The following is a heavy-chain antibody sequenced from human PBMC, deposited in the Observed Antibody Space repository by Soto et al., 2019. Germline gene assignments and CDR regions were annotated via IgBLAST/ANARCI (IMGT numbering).Heavy chain of an antibody. D-gene: IGHD4-4*01. J-gene: IGHJ6*02. CDR1: GFTFSSYA. V-gene: IGHV3-30-3*01. CDR2: ISYDGSNK. Sequence: PGGSLRLACAASGFTFSSYAMHWVRQAPGKGLEWVAVISYDGSNKYYADPVKGRFTISRDNSKNTPYLQMNSLRAEDTAVYYCARERDYSNYVFGGMGVWGQGTTVTVSS. CDR3: ARERDYSNYVFGGMGV.